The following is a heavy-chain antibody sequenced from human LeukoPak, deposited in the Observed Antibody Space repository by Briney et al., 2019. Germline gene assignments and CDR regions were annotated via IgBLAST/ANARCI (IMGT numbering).Heavy chain of an antibody. CDR1: GFTFSDYY. Sequence: GGSLRLSCAASGFTFSDYYMSWIRQAPGKGLEWVSYISSSGSTIYYADSVKGRFTISRDNAKNSLYLQMNSLRAEDTAVYYCAKAAAVAGTPYFDYWGQGTLVTVSS. J-gene: IGHJ4*02. V-gene: IGHV3-11*01. CDR3: AKAAAVAGTPYFDY. D-gene: IGHD6-19*01. CDR2: ISSSGSTI.